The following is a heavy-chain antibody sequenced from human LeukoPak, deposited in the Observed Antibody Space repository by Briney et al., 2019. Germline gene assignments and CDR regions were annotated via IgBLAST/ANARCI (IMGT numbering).Heavy chain of an antibody. Sequence: PGGSLRLSCTASGLTFSTSGFNWVRQAPGKGLEWVASIGPTGSDRYHADSIKGRFTISRDNANNFLYLQMNSLRAEDTAVYYCARAAQPGFDPWGQGTLVTVSS. CDR2: IGPTGSDR. CDR1: GLTFSTSG. J-gene: IGHJ5*02. D-gene: IGHD1-14*01. V-gene: IGHV3-21*06. CDR3: ARAAQPGFDP.